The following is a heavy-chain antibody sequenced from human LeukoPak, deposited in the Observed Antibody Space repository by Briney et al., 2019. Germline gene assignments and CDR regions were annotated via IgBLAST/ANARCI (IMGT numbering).Heavy chain of an antibody. Sequence: SETLPLTCAVSGYSISSGYYWGWIRQPPGKGLEWIGSFYHSGNSYYNPSLKSRVSISVDTSKNQFSLNLSSVTAADTALYYCARHDFYSNYPHNWFDPWGQGTLVTVSS. V-gene: IGHV4-38-2*01. CDR3: ARHDFYSNYPHNWFDP. D-gene: IGHD4-11*01. J-gene: IGHJ5*02. CDR1: GYSISSGYY. CDR2: FYHSGNS.